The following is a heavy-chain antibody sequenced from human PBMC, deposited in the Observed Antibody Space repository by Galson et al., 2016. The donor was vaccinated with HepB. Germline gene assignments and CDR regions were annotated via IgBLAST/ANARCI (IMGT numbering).Heavy chain of an antibody. D-gene: IGHD4-17*01. J-gene: IGHJ4*02. V-gene: IGHV3-23*01. CDR1: GFTFSSYA. CDR3: AKAEMTTVTRFEH. Sequence: SLRLSCAASGFTFSSYAMNWVRQAPGKGLEWVSIISGSSSSIYYADSMKGRFTVSRDNSKNTLFPQMNSLRVEDTAIYYCAKAEMTTVTRFEHWGQGTLVTVSP. CDR2: ISGSSSSI.